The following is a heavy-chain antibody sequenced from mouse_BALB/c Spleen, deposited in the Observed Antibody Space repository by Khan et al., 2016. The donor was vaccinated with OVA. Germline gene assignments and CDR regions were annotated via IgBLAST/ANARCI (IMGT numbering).Heavy chain of an antibody. Sequence: EVKLVESGGGLVKLGGSLKVSCAASGFTFSNYAMSWVRQTPETRLEWVASISSGGRTYYPDSVKGRFTISRDNARNILYLQMSSLRSEDTAMYYCARDYWFVYWGQGTLVTVSA. CDR1: GFTFSNYA. CDR2: ISSGGRT. J-gene: IGHJ3*01. CDR3: ARDYWFVY. V-gene: IGHV5-6-5*01.